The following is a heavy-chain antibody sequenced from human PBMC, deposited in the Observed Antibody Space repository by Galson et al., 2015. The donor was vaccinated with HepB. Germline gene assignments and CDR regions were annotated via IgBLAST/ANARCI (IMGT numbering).Heavy chain of an antibody. V-gene: IGHV3-48*02. J-gene: IGHJ4*02. Sequence: SLRLSCAASGFTFSRYSMNWVRQAPGKGLEWVSYISSSSSTIYYADSVKGRFTISRDNAKNSLYLQMNSLRDEDTAVYYCARDTWGYCSGGSCYHDYWGQGTLVTVSS. CDR2: ISSSSSTI. CDR1: GFTFSRYS. CDR3: ARDTWGYCSGGSCYHDY. D-gene: IGHD2-15*01.